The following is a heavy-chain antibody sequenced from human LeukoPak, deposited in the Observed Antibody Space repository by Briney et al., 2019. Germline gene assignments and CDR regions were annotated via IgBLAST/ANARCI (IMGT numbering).Heavy chain of an antibody. CDR2: ISYDGSNK. CDR1: GFTFSSYG. V-gene: IGHV3-30*18. CDR3: AKGTRQFHSSGWYAEFDY. D-gene: IGHD6-19*01. J-gene: IGHJ4*02. Sequence: PGRSLRLSCAASGFTFSSYGMHWVRQAPGKGLEWVAVISYDGSNKYYADSVKGRFTISRDNSKNTLYLQMNSLRAEDTALYYCAKGTRQFHSSGWYAEFDYWGQGTLVTVSS.